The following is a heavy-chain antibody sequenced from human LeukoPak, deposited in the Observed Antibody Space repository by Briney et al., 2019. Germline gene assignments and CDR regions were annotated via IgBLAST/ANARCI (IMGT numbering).Heavy chain of an antibody. V-gene: IGHV4-59*01. CDR2: IYYSWST. CDR3: ARGGNTAMVDAFDI. Sequence: SETLSLTCTVSGGSISSYYWSWIRQPPGKGLEWIGYIYYSWSTNYNPSLKSRVTISVDTSKNQFSLKLSSVTAADTAVYYCARGGNTAMVDAFDIWGQGTMVTVSS. D-gene: IGHD5-18*01. J-gene: IGHJ3*02. CDR1: GGSISSYY.